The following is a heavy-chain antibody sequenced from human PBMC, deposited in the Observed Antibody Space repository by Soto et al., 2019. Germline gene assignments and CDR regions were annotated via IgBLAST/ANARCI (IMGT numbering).Heavy chain of an antibody. CDR1: GFTFSSYA. J-gene: IGHJ6*02. V-gene: IGHV3-23*01. D-gene: IGHD3-10*01. Sequence: GGSLRLSCAASGFTFSSYAMSWVRQAPGKGLEWVSGISGSGGSTYYADSVKGRFTISRDNSKNTLYLQMNSLRVEDTAVYYCAKALVLRGTSYYFYGLDVWGQGTTVTVSS. CDR2: ISGSGGST. CDR3: AKALVLRGTSYYFYGLDV.